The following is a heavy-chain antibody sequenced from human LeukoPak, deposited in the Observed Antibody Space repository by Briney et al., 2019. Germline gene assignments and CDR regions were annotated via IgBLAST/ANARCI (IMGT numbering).Heavy chain of an antibody. CDR1: GYTFTSYG. CDR2: ISAYNGNT. Sequence: GASVKVSCKASGYTFTSYGISWVRQAPGQGLEWMGWISAYNGNTNYAQKLQGRATMTTDTSTSTAYMELRSLRSDDTAVYYCARALPYSSSSHFDYWGQGTLVTVSS. D-gene: IGHD6-6*01. CDR3: ARALPYSSSSHFDY. V-gene: IGHV1-18*01. J-gene: IGHJ4*02.